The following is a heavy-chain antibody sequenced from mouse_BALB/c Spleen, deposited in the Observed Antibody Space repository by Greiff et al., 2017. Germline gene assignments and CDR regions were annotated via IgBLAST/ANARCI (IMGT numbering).Heavy chain of an antibody. V-gene: IGHV14-3*02. D-gene: IGHD2-14*01. J-gene: IGHJ3*01. CDR1: GFNIKDTY. CDR2: IDPANGTT. Sequence: EVQGVESGAELVKPGASVKLSCTASGFNIKDTYMHWVQQRPEQGLEWIGRIDPANGTTKYDPKFQGKATITADTSSNTAYLQISSLTSEDTAVYYCAKDYRDGFAYWGQGTLVTVSA. CDR3: AKDYRDGFAY.